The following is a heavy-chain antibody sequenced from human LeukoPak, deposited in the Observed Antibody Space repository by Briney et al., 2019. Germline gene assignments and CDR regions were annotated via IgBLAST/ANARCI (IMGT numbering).Heavy chain of an antibody. CDR2: IYYSGST. CDR3: ARGRGALTDY. V-gene: IGHV4-59*08. CDR1: GGSISSYY. J-gene: IGHJ4*02. Sequence: PSETLSLTCTVSGGSISSYYWSWIRQPPGKGLEWIGYIYYSGSTNYNPSLKSRVTISVDTSKNQFSLKLSSVTAADTAVYYCARGRGALTDYWGQGTLVTVSS. D-gene: IGHD3-10*01.